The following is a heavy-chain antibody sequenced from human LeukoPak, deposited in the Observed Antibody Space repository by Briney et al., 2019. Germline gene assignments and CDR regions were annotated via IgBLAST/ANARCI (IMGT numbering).Heavy chain of an antibody. J-gene: IGHJ4*02. Sequence: KPSETLSLTCTVSGVSISRFYWSWIRQPAGKGLEWIGRIYTSVTTNYNPFLRSRVTMSVDTSKNQFSLRLSSVTAADTAVYYCATAGGTFDYWGQGNLVIVSS. CDR2: IYTSVTT. D-gene: IGHD3-16*01. CDR1: GVSISRFY. CDR3: ATAGGTFDY. V-gene: IGHV4-4*07.